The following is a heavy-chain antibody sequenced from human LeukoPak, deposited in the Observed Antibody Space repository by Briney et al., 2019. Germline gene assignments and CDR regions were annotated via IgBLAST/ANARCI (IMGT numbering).Heavy chain of an antibody. J-gene: IGHJ2*01. CDR1: GGTFGSYA. V-gene: IGHV1-69*13. CDR2: IIPIFGTA. Sequence: GASVKVSCKASGGTFGSYAISWVRQAPGQGLEWMGGIIPIFGTANYAQKFQGRVTITADESTSTAYMELSSLRSEDTAVYYCARGVTMVRELYWYFDLWGRGTLVTVSS. D-gene: IGHD3-10*01. CDR3: ARGVTMVRELYWYFDL.